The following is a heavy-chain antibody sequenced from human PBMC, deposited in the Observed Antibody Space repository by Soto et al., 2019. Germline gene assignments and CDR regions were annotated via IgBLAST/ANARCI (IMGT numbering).Heavy chain of an antibody. D-gene: IGHD3-9*01. CDR1: GFSISNHG. Sequence: GGSLRLSCEPSGFSISNHGMDWVRQAPGKGLEWVSYSDRSGRAIYYADTVKDRFIISRDNAKNTLYLQMNGLTAEDTAIYYCARDLTGYAMDVWGQGTTVTVSS. CDR2: SDRSGRAI. J-gene: IGHJ6*02. CDR3: ARDLTGYAMDV. V-gene: IGHV3-48*03.